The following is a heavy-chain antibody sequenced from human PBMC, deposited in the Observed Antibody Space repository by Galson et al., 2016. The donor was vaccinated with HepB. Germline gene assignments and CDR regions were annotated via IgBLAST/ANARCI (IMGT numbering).Heavy chain of an antibody. D-gene: IGHD3-10*01. CDR3: AREYYFASGSHHY. CDR2: INPHTGDT. J-gene: IGHJ4*02. Sequence: SVKVSCKASGYGFTGYFIHWVRQAPGQGLEWMGWINPHTGDTVYAQNFQGWVTMTGDISISTAYMELRRLKSDDTAIYYCAREYYFASGSHHYWGQGTLVTVSS. CDR1: GYGFTGYF. V-gene: IGHV1-2*04.